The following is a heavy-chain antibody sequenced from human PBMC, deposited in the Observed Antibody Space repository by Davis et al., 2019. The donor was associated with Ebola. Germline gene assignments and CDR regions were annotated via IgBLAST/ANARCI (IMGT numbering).Heavy chain of an antibody. CDR3: ARDQWLVRKLDK. J-gene: IGHJ4*02. CDR2: IYSSGST. V-gene: IGHV4-59*01. CDR1: GGSLSDYY. Sequence: PSETLSLTCTVSGGSLSDYYWTWIRQAPGKGLEWIGYIYSSGSTNYNPSLQSRVTISMDTSRNQFSLKMTSVTAADTAIYFCARDQWLVRKLDKWGQGILVTVTS. D-gene: IGHD6-19*01.